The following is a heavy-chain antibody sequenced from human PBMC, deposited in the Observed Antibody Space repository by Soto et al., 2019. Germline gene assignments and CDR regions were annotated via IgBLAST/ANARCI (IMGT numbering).Heavy chain of an antibody. V-gene: IGHV4-59*05. D-gene: IGHD3-10*02. J-gene: IGHJ3*02. CDR3: ARHVNPWAQGAFDI. CDR1: GGSISGYY. Sequence: ASETLSLTCTVSGGSISGYYWSWIRQPPGKGLEWIGSIYYSGSTYYNPSLKSRVTISVGTSKNQFSLKLSSVTAADTAVYYCARHVNPWAQGAFDIWGQGTMVTVSS. CDR2: IYYSGST.